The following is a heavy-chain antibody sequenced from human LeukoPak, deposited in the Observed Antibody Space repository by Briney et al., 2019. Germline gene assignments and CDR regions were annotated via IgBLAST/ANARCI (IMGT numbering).Heavy chain of an antibody. CDR1: GGSFSGYY. CDR2: INHSGST. D-gene: IGHD2-21*02. Sequence: PSETLSLTCAVYGGSFSGYYWSWIRQPPGKGLEWIGEINHSGSTNYNPSLKSRVTISVGTSKNQFSLKLSSVTAADTAVYYCARGWVVVVTAYYFDYWGQGTLVTVSS. J-gene: IGHJ4*02. V-gene: IGHV4-34*01. CDR3: ARGWVVVVTAYYFDY.